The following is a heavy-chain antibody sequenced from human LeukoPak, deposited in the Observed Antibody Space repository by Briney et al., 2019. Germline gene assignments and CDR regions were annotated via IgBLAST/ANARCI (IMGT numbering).Heavy chain of an antibody. Sequence: GGSLRLSCAASGFTFDDYAMHWVRQAPGKGLEWVSGISWNSGSIGYADSVKGRFTISRDNAKNSLYLQMNSLRAEDMALYYCAKALRFLEWSSTAFDIWGQGTMVTVSS. CDR2: ISWNSGSI. CDR3: AKALRFLEWSSTAFDI. J-gene: IGHJ3*02. CDR1: GFTFDDYA. D-gene: IGHD3-3*01. V-gene: IGHV3-9*03.